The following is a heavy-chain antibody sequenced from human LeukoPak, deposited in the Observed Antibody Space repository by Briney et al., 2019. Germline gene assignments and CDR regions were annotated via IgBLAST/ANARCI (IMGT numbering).Heavy chain of an antibody. D-gene: IGHD3-16*02. CDR2: IYYSGST. V-gene: IGHV4-39*01. CDR3: ARAQNDYVWGSYRYEFYYFDY. J-gene: IGHJ4*02. CDR1: GGSISSSSYY. Sequence: PSETLSLTCTVSGGSISSSSYYWGWIRQPPGKGLGWVTSIYYSGSTYYNPSLKSRVTMSVDTSKNQFSLKLSSLTAADTAVYYCARAQNDYVWGSYRYEFYYFDYWGQGTLVTVSS.